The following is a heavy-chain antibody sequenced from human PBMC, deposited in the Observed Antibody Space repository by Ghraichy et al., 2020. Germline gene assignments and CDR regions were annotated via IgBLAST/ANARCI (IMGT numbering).Heavy chain of an antibody. Sequence: GGSLRLSCAASGFTFSSYGMHWVRQAPGKGLEWVAVISYDGSNKYYADSVKGRFTISRDNSKNTLYLQMNSLRAEDTAVYYCAKADFSGWYWSAFDIWGQGTMVTVSS. V-gene: IGHV3-30*18. J-gene: IGHJ3*02. CDR3: AKADFSGWYWSAFDI. CDR2: ISYDGSNK. CDR1: GFTFSSYG. D-gene: IGHD6-19*01.